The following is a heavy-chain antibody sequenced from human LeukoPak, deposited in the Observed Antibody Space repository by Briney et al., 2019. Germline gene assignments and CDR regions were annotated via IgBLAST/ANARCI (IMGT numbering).Heavy chain of an antibody. CDR2: IYSSGST. Sequence: SETLSLTCSVSGVSISNSYWSWIRQPAGKGLEWIGRIYSSGSTNYNPSLKSRVTISVDKSKNQFSLKLSSVTAADTAVYYCARFRHYDFWSGDAFDIWGQGTMVTVSS. CDR1: GVSISNSY. D-gene: IGHD3-3*01. CDR3: ARFRHYDFWSGDAFDI. J-gene: IGHJ3*02. V-gene: IGHV4-4*07.